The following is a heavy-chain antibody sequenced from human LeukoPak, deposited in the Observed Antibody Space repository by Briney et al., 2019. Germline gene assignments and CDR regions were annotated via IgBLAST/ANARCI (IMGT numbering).Heavy chain of an antibody. CDR2: INSDGSST. CDR1: GFTFSSYW. J-gene: IGHJ5*02. CDR3: ARGRGYCSSTSCFNWFDP. Sequence: GGSLRLSCAASGFTFSSYWMHWVRHAPGKGLVWVSRINSDGSSTSYADSVKGRFTISRDNAKNTLYLQMNSLRAEDTAVYYCARGRGYCSSTSCFNWFDPWGQGTLVTVSS. D-gene: IGHD2-2*01. V-gene: IGHV3-74*01.